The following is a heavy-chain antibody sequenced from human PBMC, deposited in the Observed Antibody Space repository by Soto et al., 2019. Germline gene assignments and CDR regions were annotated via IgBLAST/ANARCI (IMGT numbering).Heavy chain of an antibody. J-gene: IGHJ6*01. CDR3: ARGTMLRGPGYYYAMDV. D-gene: IGHD3-10*01. CDR2: IYYDGRS. CDR1: GDSISRNGYF. V-gene: IGHV4-31*03. Sequence: SETLSLTCSVSGDSISRNGYFWTWIRQHPGKGLEWIGYIYYDGRSYYTPSLKSRVIISADTSKNQFSLNLTAVTAADTAVYYCARGTMLRGPGYYYAMDVWGQGTTVTVSS.